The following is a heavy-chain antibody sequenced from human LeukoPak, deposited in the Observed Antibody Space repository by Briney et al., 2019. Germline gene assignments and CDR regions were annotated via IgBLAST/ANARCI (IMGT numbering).Heavy chain of an antibody. J-gene: IGHJ6*02. D-gene: IGHD6-6*01. CDR2: ISSSSSYI. Sequence: GGSLRLSRAASGFTFSSYWMNWVRQAPGKGLEWVSSISSSSSYIYYADSVKGRFTISRDNAKNSLYLQMNSLRAEDTAVYYCAREWSSSGSKKVGMDVWGQGTTVTVSS. CDR1: GFTFSSYW. V-gene: IGHV3-21*01. CDR3: AREWSSSGSKKVGMDV.